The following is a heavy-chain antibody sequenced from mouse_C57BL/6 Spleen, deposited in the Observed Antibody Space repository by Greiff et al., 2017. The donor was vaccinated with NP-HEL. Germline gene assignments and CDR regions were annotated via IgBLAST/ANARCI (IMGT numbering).Heavy chain of an antibody. J-gene: IGHJ2*01. CDR3: ARSPLCYFDY. V-gene: IGHV1-52*01. CDR1: GYTFTSYW. CDR2: IDPSDSET. Sequence: QVQLQQPGAELVRPGSSVKLSCKASGYTFTSYWMHWVKQRPIQGLEWIGNIDPSDSETHSNQKFKDKATLSVDKSSITAYMHLSSLTSEDSAVYYCARSPLCYFDYWGKGTTLTVSS.